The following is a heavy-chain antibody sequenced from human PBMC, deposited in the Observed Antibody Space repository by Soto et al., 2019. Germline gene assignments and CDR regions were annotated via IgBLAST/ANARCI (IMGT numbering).Heavy chain of an antibody. CDR2: ISYDGSNK. CDR1: GFTFSSYG. V-gene: IGHV3-30*18. Sequence: GGSLRLSCAASGFTFSSYGMHWVRQAPGKGLEWVAVISYDGSNKYYADSVKGRFTISRDNSKNTLYLQMNSLRAEDTAVYYCAKGGCSSTSCYPVNWFDPWGQGTLVTV. CDR3: AKGGCSSTSCYPVNWFDP. D-gene: IGHD2-2*01. J-gene: IGHJ5*02.